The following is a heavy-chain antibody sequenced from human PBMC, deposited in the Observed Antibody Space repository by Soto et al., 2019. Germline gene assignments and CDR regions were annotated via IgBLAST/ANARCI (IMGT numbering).Heavy chain of an antibody. CDR3: ARHGGYYYYYGMDV. J-gene: IGHJ6*02. CDR1: GGSISSSSYY. Sequence: QLQLQESGPGLVKPSETLSLTCTVSGGSISSSSYYWGWIRQPPGKGLEWIGSIYYSGSTYYNPSLKSRRTISVDTSKNQFSLKLSSVTAADTAVYYCARHGGYYYYYGMDVWGQGTTVTVSS. CDR2: IYYSGST. V-gene: IGHV4-39*01.